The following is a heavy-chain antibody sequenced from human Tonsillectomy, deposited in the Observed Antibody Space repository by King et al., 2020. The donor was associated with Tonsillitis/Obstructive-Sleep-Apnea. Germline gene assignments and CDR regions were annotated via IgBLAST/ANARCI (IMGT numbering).Heavy chain of an antibody. CDR1: GFTFSSYA. D-gene: IGHD2-2*02. V-gene: IGHV3-30*04. J-gene: IGHJ6*03. CDR3: ARGKGCTSTSCYTFYYYYYYMDV. CDR2: ISYDGGNK. Sequence: VQLVESGGGVVQPGRSLRLSCAASGFTFSSYAMHWVRQAPGKGLEWVAVISYDGGNKYYADSVKGRFTNSRDNSKNTLYLQMNSLRTEDTAVYYCARGKGCTSTSCYTFYYYYYYMDVWGKGTTVTVSS.